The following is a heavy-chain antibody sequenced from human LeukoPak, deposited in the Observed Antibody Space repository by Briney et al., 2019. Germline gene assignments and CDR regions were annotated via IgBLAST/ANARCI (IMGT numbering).Heavy chain of an antibody. CDR3: ARDLKYYDSSGFDY. CDR1: GFTFSNYG. D-gene: IGHD3-22*01. CDR2: ISSRSSYI. Sequence: GGSLRLSCAASGFTFSNYGMHWVRQAPGKGLEWVSCISSRSSYIYYTDSVKGRFTISRDNAKNSLSLQMNSLRAEDTAVYYCARDLKYYDSSGFDYWGQGTLVTVSS. J-gene: IGHJ4*02. V-gene: IGHV3-21*01.